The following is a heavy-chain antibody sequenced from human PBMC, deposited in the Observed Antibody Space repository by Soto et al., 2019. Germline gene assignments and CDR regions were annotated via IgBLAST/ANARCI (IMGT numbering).Heavy chain of an antibody. Sequence: QVQLQQWGAGLLKPSETLSLTCAVYGGSFSGYYWSWIRQPPGKGLEWIGEINHSGSTNYNPSLKRRVSLSVDTSKNQFSLKLSSVTAADTAVYYCARIVAVAARARHFDYWGQGTLVTVSS. V-gene: IGHV4-34*01. CDR3: ARIVAVAARARHFDY. CDR2: INHSGST. J-gene: IGHJ4*02. D-gene: IGHD6-19*01. CDR1: GGSFSGYY.